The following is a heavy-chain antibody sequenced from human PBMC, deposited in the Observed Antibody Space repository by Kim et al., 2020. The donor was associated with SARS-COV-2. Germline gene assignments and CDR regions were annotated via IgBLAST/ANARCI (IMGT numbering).Heavy chain of an antibody. CDR2: INTNSGGT. Sequence: ASVKVSCKASGYTFTGYYMHWVRQAPGQGLEWMGRINTNSGGTKYAQKFQGRVTMTRDTSISTAYMELSRLRSDDTAVYYCARALRGCSGGTCYSELAYWGQGTLVTVSS. CDR1: GYTFTGYY. J-gene: IGHJ4*02. D-gene: IGHD2-15*01. CDR3: ARALRGCSGGTCYSELAY. V-gene: IGHV1-2*06.